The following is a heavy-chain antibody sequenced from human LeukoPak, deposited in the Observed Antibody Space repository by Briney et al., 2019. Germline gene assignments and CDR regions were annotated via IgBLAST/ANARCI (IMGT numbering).Heavy chain of an antibody. CDR3: ARSLDYDILTGYYPPFDY. CDR1: GGSISSSSYY. J-gene: IGHJ4*02. V-gene: IGHV4-39*01. Sequence: SETLSLTCTVSGGSISSSSYYWGWIRQPPGKGLEWIGTIYYSGSTYYNPSLKSRVTISVGTSKNQFSLKLSSVTAADTAVYYCARSLDYDILTGYYPPFDYWGQGTLVTVSS. CDR2: IYYSGST. D-gene: IGHD3-9*01.